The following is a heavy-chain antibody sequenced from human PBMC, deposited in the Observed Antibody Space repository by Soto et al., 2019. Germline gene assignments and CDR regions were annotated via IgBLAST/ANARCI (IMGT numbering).Heavy chain of an antibody. J-gene: IGHJ6*02. CDR2: ISYDGSNK. V-gene: IGHV3-30*18. D-gene: IGHD7-27*01. Sequence: QVQLVESGGGVVQPGRSLRLSCAASGFTFSSYGMHWVRQAPGKGLEWVAVISYDGSNKYYADSVKGRFTISRDNSKNTLYLQMNSLRAEDTAVSYCAKELLGPGRAYGMDVWGQGTTVTVSS. CDR3: AKELLGPGRAYGMDV. CDR1: GFTFSSYG.